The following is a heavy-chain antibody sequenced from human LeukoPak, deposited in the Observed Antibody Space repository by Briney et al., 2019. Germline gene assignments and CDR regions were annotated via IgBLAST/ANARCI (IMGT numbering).Heavy chain of an antibody. D-gene: IGHD3-22*01. J-gene: IGHJ4*02. Sequence: GGSLRLSCAASGFTFSSYAMHWVRQAPGKGLEWVAVISYDGSNKYYADSVKGRFTISRDNSKNTLYLQMNSLRAEDTAVYYCARDKSDSSGYYPFDYWGQGTLVTVSS. CDR2: ISYDGSNK. CDR3: ARDKSDSSGYYPFDY. V-gene: IGHV3-30*04. CDR1: GFTFSSYA.